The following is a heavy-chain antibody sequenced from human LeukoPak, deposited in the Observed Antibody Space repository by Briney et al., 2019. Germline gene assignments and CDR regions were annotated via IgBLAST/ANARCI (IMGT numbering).Heavy chain of an antibody. CDR3: ARGRGTSGSNRDFYYYYYMDV. D-gene: IGHD2-15*01. CDR2: MNGGNGNT. V-gene: IGHV1-3*01. Sequence: ASVKVPCKASGYILTDYAIHWLRQAPGQRPEWTGWMNGGNGNTKYSQKFQGRITLIRDTSAATAYMELSSLRHDDLAVYYCARGRGTSGSNRDFYYYYYMDVWGKGTTVTVSS. J-gene: IGHJ6*03. CDR1: GYILTDYA.